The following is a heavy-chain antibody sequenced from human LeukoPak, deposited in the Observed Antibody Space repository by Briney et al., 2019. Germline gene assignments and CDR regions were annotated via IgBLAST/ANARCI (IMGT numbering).Heavy chain of an antibody. Sequence: ASVKVSCKASGYTFTGYYMHWVRQAPGQGLEWMGWMNPNSGNTGYAQKFQGRVTITRNTSISTAYMELSSLRSEDTAVYYCARAPPYYYDSSGYFRYYFDYWGQGTLVTVSS. D-gene: IGHD3-22*01. V-gene: IGHV1-8*03. CDR1: GYTFTGYY. CDR2: MNPNSGNT. J-gene: IGHJ4*02. CDR3: ARAPPYYYDSSGYFRYYFDY.